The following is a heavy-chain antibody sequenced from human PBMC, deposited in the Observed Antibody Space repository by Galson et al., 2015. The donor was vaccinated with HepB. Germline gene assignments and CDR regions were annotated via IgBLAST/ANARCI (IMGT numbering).Heavy chain of an antibody. CDR3: ARISDLERNYYYYGMDV. CDR1: GYTFTSYA. V-gene: IGHV1-3*01. D-gene: IGHD1-1*01. CDR2: INAGNGNT. Sequence: SVKVSCKASGYTFTSYAMHWVRQAPGQRLEWMGWINAGNGNTKYSRKFQGRVTITRDTSASTAYMELSSLRSEDTAAYYCARISDLERNYYYYGMDVWGQGTTVTVSS. J-gene: IGHJ6*02.